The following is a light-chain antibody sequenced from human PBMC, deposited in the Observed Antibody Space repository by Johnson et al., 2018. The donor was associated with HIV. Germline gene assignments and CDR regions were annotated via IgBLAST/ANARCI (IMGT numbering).Light chain of an antibody. CDR2: DND. CDR3: GTWDGSLSLYV. CDR1: SSNIENNY. Sequence: QSMLTQPPSVSAAPGQKVTISCSGSSSNIENNYVSWYQQLPGTAPKLLIYDNDKRPSGIPDRFSGSKSGTSATLGIAGLQTGDEAEYYCGTWDGSLSLYVFGTGTKVTVL. J-gene: IGLJ1*01. V-gene: IGLV1-51*01.